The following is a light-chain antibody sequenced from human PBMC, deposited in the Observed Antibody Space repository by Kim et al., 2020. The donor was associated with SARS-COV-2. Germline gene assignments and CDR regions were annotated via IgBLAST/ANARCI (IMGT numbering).Light chain of an antibody. CDR2: DVN. Sequence: QSALTQPASVSGSPGQSITISCTGTNSDIGAYNYVSWYQQHPGKVPKVIIYDVNKRPSGVSYRFSGSKSGNTASLTISGLQAEDEADYYCSSYTRTSALVVFGGGTQLTVL. J-gene: IGLJ2*01. CDR3: SSYTRTSALVV. V-gene: IGLV2-14*03. CDR1: NSDIGAYNY.